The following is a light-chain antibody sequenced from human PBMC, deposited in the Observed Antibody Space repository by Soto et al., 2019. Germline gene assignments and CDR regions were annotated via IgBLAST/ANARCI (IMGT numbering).Light chain of an antibody. CDR2: KGT. CDR3: CSTAPESTYV. CDR1: SSDVGAYNS. Sequence: QSALAQPASVSGSPGQSITISCTGTSSDVGAYNSVSWYQQHPHKAPQVIIYKGTQRPSGISNRFSGSTPGTVASLTISGLQADDEADYFCCSTAPESTYVFGTGTKVTVL. V-gene: IGLV2-23*01. J-gene: IGLJ1*01.